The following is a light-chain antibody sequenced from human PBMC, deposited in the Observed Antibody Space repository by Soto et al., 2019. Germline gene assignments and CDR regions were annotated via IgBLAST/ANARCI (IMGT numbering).Light chain of an antibody. CDR3: SSYTSSSLPYV. J-gene: IGLJ1*01. CDR1: SSDFGGYNY. V-gene: IGLV2-14*01. CDR2: DVS. Sequence: QSVLTQPASVSGSPGQSITISRTGTSSDFGGYNYVSWYQQHPGKAPKLMIYDVSNRPSGVSNRFSGSKSGNTASLTISGFQAEDEADYYCSSYTSSSLPYVFGTGTKVTV.